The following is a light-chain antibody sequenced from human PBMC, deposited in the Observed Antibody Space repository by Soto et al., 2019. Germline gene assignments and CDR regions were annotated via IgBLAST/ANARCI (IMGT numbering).Light chain of an antibody. J-gene: IGKJ1*01. CDR3: QQYDTYPST. V-gene: IGKV1-5*01. CDR1: ESISSW. CDR2: DAS. Sequence: DIQMTQSPSTLSASVGDRVTITCRASESISSWLALYQQKPGKAPNLLIYDASNLESGVPSRFSGSSSGTEFTLTINSLQPDDFAAYYCQQYDTYPSTFGQGTKVDIK.